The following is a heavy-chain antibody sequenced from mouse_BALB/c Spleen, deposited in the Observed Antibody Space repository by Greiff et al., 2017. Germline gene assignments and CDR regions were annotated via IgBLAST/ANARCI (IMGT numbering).Heavy chain of an antibody. CDR2: INSNGGST. Sequence: EVMLVESGGGLVQPGGSLKLSCAASGFTFSSYGMSWVRQTPDKRLELVATINSNGGSTYYPDSVKGRFTISRDNAKNTLYLQMSSLKSEDTAMYYCARRLYYYAMDYWGQGTSVTVSS. D-gene: IGHD1-1*02. J-gene: IGHJ4*01. CDR3: ARRLYYYAMDY. V-gene: IGHV5-6-3*01. CDR1: GFTFSSYG.